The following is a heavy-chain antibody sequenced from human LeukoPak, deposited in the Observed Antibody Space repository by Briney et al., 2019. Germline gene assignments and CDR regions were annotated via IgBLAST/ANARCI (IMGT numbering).Heavy chain of an antibody. CDR1: GFTFCSYA. J-gene: IGHJ4*02. D-gene: IGHD1-26*01. V-gene: IGHV3-23*01. Sequence: GGSLRLSCAASGFTFCSYAMSWVRQAPGKGLEWFSAISGSGGSIYYADSVKGRFTISRDNSKNTLYLQMNSLRAEDTAVYYCAKATGGSYYYSIDYWGQGTLVTVSS. CDR3: AKATGGSYYYSIDY. CDR2: ISGSGGSI.